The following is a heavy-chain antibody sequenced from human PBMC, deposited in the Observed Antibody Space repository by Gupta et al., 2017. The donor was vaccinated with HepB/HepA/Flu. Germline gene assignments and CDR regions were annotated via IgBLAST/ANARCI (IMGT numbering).Heavy chain of an antibody. V-gene: IGHV3-23*01. J-gene: IGHJ6*03. Sequence: EVQLLESGGGLVQPGGSLSLSCAACGFTFSTNAMGWVRQAPGKGLGWVSGIGGDVRAHYADSVKGRFTISRDNSKNTLYLQMNSLRAEDTAVYYCAKDLYFWSAMDVWGEGITVTVSS. CDR3: AKDLYFWSAMDV. CDR1: GFTFSTNA. CDR2: IGGDVRA. D-gene: IGHD3-3*01.